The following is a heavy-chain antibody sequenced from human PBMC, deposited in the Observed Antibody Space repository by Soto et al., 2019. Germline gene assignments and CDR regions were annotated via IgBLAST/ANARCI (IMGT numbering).Heavy chain of an antibody. J-gene: IGHJ5*02. V-gene: IGHV4-39*01. D-gene: IGHD5-18*01. CDR2: IYYSGST. Sequence: QLQLQESGPGLVKPSETLSLTCTVSGGSISSSSYYWGWIRQPPGKGLEWIGSIYYSGSTYYNPSLKSRVTISVDTSKNQFSLKLSSVTAADTAVYYCARHSGDTAMVPNWFDPWGQGTLVTVSS. CDR1: GGSISSSSYY. CDR3: ARHSGDTAMVPNWFDP.